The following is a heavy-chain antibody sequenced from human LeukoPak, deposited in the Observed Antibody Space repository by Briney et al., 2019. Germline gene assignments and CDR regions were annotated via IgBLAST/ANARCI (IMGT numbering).Heavy chain of an antibody. CDR3: ARDNTGSVRGVIISGSMDV. J-gene: IGHJ6*02. CDR2: ISSSSSYI. Sequence: GGSLRLSCAASGFTFSSYSMNWVRQAPGKGLEWVSSISSSSSYIYYADSVKGRFTISRDNAKNSLYLQMNSLRAEDTAVYYCARDNTGSVRGVIISGSMDVWGQGTTVTVS. CDR1: GFTFSSYS. D-gene: IGHD3-10*01. V-gene: IGHV3-21*01.